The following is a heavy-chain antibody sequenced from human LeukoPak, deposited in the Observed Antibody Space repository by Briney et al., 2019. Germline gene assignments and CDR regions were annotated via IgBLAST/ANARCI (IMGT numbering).Heavy chain of an antibody. J-gene: IGHJ5*02. D-gene: IGHD4-11*01. V-gene: IGHV4-59*08. CDR3: AGARLQNWFDP. Sequence: SETLSLTCTVCGGSISSYYWSCIRQPPGKGLEWIGYIYYSGSTNYNPSLKSRVTISVDTSKNQFSLKLSSVTAADTAVYYCAGARLQNWFDPWGQGTLVTVSS. CDR1: GGSISSYY. CDR2: IYYSGST.